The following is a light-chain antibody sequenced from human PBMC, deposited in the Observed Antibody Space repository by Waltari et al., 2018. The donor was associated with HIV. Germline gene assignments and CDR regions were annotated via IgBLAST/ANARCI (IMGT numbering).Light chain of an antibody. CDR3: VIWHNSAWV. CDR2: YKSDSDK. V-gene: IGLV5-45*01. CDR1: SGIDVAIYR. J-gene: IGLJ2*01. Sequence: QAVLTQPASLSASPGASASLTCTLRSGIDVAIYRIYWYQQKPGSPPQYLRRYKSDSDKQQGSEVPRRFSGAKDASANAGSLLISGLESGDEADYYCVIWHNSAWVFGGGTKLTVL.